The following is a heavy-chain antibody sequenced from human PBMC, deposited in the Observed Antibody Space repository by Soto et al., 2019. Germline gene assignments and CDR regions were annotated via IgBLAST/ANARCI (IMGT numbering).Heavy chain of an antibody. J-gene: IGHJ6*02. CDR3: ARHYDSSGYILRYYYGMDV. Sequence: PSETLSLTCTSSGCSISSGSYYLSWIRQHPGKGLEWIGYIYYSGSTYYNPSLKSRVTISVDTSKNQFSLKLSSVTAADTAVYYCARHYDSSGYILRYYYGMDVWGQGTTVTVSS. CDR2: IYYSGST. V-gene: IGHV4-31*03. CDR1: GCSISSGSYY. D-gene: IGHD3-22*01.